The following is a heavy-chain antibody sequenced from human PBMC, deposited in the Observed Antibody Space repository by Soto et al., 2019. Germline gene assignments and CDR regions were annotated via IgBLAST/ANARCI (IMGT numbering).Heavy chain of an antibody. D-gene: IGHD4-4*01. V-gene: IGHV3-74*01. CDR3: ARGVSYSNSYYYEFYTVS. Sequence: PGGSLRVSCAASGFTFSSYWMHWVRQAPGKGLVWVSRINSDGSSTGYADSVKGRFTISRDNAKNTLYLQMNSLRAEDKAVYYCARGVSYSNSYYYEFYTVSRGNGITITVPS. CDR2: INSDGSST. CDR1: GFTFSSYW. J-gene: IGHJ6*03.